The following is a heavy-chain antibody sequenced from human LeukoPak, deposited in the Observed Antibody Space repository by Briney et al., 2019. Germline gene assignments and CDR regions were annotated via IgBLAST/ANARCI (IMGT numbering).Heavy chain of an antibody. CDR1: GYTFTSNY. J-gene: IGHJ4*02. Sequence: ASVKVSCKASGYTFTSNYIHWVRQAPGQGLEWMGMIYPRDGSTSYAQKFQGRVTMTEDTSTDTAYMELSSLRSEDTAVYYCATVARLEGVGYFDYWGQGTLVTVSS. CDR3: ATVARLEGVGYFDY. V-gene: IGHV1-46*01. D-gene: IGHD3-3*01. CDR2: IYPRDGST.